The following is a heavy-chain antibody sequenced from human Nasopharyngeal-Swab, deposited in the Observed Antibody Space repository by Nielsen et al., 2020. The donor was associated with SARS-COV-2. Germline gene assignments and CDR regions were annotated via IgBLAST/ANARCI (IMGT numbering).Heavy chain of an antibody. D-gene: IGHD2-15*01. CDR3: ARDGLDCSGGRCYYWEYYYYGMEV. V-gene: IGHV3-30*03. Sequence: VRQAPGKGLEWVAVISYDGSNKYYADSVKGRFTISRDNSKNTLYLQMNSLRAEDTAVYYCARDGLDCSGGRCYYWEYYYYGMEVWGQGTTVTVSS. J-gene: IGHJ6*02. CDR2: ISYDGSNK.